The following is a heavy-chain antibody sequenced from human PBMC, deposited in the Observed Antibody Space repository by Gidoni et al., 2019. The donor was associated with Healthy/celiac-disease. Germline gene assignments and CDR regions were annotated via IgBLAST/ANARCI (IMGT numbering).Heavy chain of an antibody. CDR2: ISSNGGST. CDR3: VKDLDGYNYFYAFDI. D-gene: IGHD5-12*01. V-gene: IGHV3-64D*06. CDR1: GFPFLSYA. Sequence: EVQLVESGGGLVQPGGSLRLSCSASGFPFLSYAMHWVRQAPGKGLEYVSAISSNGGSTYYADSVKGRFTISRDNSKNTLYLQMSSLRAEDTAVYYCVKDLDGYNYFYAFDIWGQGTMVTVSS. J-gene: IGHJ3*02.